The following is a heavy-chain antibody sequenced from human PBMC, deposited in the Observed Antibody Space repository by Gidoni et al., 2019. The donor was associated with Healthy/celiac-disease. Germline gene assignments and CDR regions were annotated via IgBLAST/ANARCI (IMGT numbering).Heavy chain of an antibody. CDR2: ISWDGGST. CDR1: GFTFDDYT. D-gene: IGHD2-15*01. Sequence: EVQLVASGGVVVQPGGSLRPSCAASGFTFDDYTMHWVRQAPGKGLEWVSLISWDGGSTYYADSVKGRFTISRDNSKNSLYLQMNSLRTEDTALYYCAKDIYCSGGSCYDGYYYYYGMDVWGQGTTVTVSS. CDR3: AKDIYCSGGSCYDGYYYYYGMDV. V-gene: IGHV3-43*01. J-gene: IGHJ6*02.